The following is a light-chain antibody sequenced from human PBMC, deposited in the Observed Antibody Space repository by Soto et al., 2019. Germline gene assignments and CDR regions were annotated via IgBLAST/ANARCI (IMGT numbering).Light chain of an antibody. CDR3: QQYNSYPGT. J-gene: IGKJ2*02. CDR1: QSISSW. CDR2: KAS. V-gene: IGKV1-5*03. Sequence: DIQMTQSPSTLSASVGDRVTITCRASQSISSWLVWYQQRPGKAPKVLIYKASNLESGVPSRFSGSGSGTEFTLTSSSLQPDDFATYYCQQYNSYPGTFGQGTKLEIK.